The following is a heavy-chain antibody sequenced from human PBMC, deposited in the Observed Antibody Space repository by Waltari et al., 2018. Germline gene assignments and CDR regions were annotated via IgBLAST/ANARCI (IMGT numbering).Heavy chain of an antibody. V-gene: IGHV4-4*07. J-gene: IGHJ5*02. CDR1: GGSISSYY. CDR2: IYTSGST. D-gene: IGHD2-15*01. Sequence: QVQLQESGPGLVKPSETLSLTCTVSGGSISSYYWSWIRQPAGKGLEWIGRIYTSGSTNYNPSLKSRVTMSVDTSKNQFSLKLSSVTAADTAVYYCARVREYCSGGSCYWFDPWGQGTLVTVSS. CDR3: ARVREYCSGGSCYWFDP.